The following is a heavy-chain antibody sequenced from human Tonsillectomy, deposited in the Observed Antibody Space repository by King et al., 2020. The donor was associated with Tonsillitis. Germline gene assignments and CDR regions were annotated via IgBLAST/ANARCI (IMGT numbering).Heavy chain of an antibody. Sequence: VQLVQSGGGLVQPGGSLRLSCAASGFTVSSNYMSWVRQAPGQGLEWVSVIYSGGSTYYANSVKGRFTISRDNSKNTLYLQMNSLRAEDTAVYYCARTPWLIYIPLHHFDYRGQGPLVTVS. V-gene: IGHV3-66*01. CDR2: IYSGGST. J-gene: IGHJ4*02. CDR3: ARTPWLIYIPLHHFDY. CDR1: GFTVSSNY. D-gene: IGHD6-19*01.